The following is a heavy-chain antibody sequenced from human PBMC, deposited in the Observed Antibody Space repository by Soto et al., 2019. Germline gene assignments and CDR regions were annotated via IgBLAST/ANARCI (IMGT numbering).Heavy chain of an antibody. Sequence: ASVKVSCKASGYTFTSYAMHWVRQAPGRRLEWMGWINAGNGNTKYSQKFQGRVTITRDTSASTAYMELSSLRSEDTAAYYCARVYYGSGSYYTVYYWGQGTLVTVSS. D-gene: IGHD3-10*01. J-gene: IGHJ4*02. V-gene: IGHV1-3*01. CDR1: GYTFTSYA. CDR3: ARVYYGSGSYYTVYY. CDR2: INAGNGNT.